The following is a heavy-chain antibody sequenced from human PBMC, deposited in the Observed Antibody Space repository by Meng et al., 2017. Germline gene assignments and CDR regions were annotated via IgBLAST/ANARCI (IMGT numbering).Heavy chain of an antibody. CDR3: AHSRGVTEGIYYFDY. V-gene: IGHV2-5*02. D-gene: IGHD5-18*01. J-gene: IGHJ4*02. CDR2: IYWDGDK. Sequence: QITLKQSGPTLGIPTQSPTPTCSFAGFSLSTSGLGVGWIRQPPGKALGWLALIYWDGDKRYSPSLKSRLTSTQDTSKNQVVLTMTNMDPVDTATYYCAHSRGVTEGIYYFDYWGQGTLVTVSS. CDR1: GFSLSTSGLG.